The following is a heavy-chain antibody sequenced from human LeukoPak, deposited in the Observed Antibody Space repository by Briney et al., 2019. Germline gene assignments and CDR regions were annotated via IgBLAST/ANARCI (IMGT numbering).Heavy chain of an antibody. V-gene: IGHV3-21*01. Sequence: GGSLRLSCAASGLTFSNFAMTWVRQAPGRGLEWVSSISSSSSYIYYADSVKGRFTISRDNAKNSLYLQMNSLRAEDTAVYYCARVFSVVTHNFDYWGQGTLVTVSS. CDR1: GLTFSNFA. D-gene: IGHD4-23*01. J-gene: IGHJ4*02. CDR3: ARVFSVVTHNFDY. CDR2: ISSSSSYI.